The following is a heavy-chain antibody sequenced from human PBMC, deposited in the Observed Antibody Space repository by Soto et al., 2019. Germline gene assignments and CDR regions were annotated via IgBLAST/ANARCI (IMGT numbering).Heavy chain of an antibody. Sequence: GQGLEWMGWMNPNSGNTGYAQKFQGRVTMTRNTSISTAYMEMSSLRVEDTAVYYCAKEKDAIRDTVTVSAFLLNLSSDL. J-gene: IGHJ2*01. CDR2: MNPNSGNT. V-gene: IGHV1-8*01. CDR3: AKEKDAIRDTVTVSAFLLNLSSDL. D-gene: IGHD5-18*01.